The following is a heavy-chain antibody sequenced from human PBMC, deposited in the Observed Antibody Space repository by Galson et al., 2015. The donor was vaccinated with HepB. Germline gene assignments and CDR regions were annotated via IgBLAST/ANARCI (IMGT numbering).Heavy chain of an antibody. CDR2: ISSSGSTI. D-gene: IGHD3-22*01. Sequence: SLRLSCAASGFTFSSYSMNWVRQAPGKGPEWVSYISSSGSTIYYADSVKGRFTISRDNAKNSLYLQMNSLRAEDTAVYYCARDMSAWYDSSGYYLSSGMDVCGQGTTVTVSS. CDR3: ARDMSAWYDSSGYYLSSGMDV. V-gene: IGHV3-48*04. J-gene: IGHJ6*02. CDR1: GFTFSSYS.